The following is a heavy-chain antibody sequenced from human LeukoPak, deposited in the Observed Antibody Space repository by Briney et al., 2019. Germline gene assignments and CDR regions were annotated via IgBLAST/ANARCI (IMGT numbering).Heavy chain of an antibody. J-gene: IGHJ4*02. Sequence: GGSLRLSCVASGFTFSSYGIHWVRQAPGKGLEWVAVIWYDGSNKYYADSVKCRFTISRDNSKDTVYLQMNSLRAEDTALYYCARDYCSSTSCYDYWGQGTMVTVSS. CDR3: ARDYCSSTSCYDY. V-gene: IGHV3-33*01. D-gene: IGHD2-2*01. CDR2: IWYDGSNK. CDR1: GFTFSSYG.